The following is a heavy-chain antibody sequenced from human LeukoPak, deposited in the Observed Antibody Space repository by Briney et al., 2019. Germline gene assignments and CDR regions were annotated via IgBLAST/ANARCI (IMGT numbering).Heavy chain of an antibody. CDR3: AKILGSGVWYGFDI. V-gene: IGHV4-4*09. J-gene: IGHJ3*02. Sequence: PSETLSLTCSVSGGSIGGDYWSWIRQPPGKALEWIGYIYPTGRTNYNPSLKSRVTISVDTSKNQFSLKLNSVTAAGTAVYYCAKILGSGVWYGFDIWGQGTMVTVSS. D-gene: IGHD2-21*01. CDR2: IYPTGRT. CDR1: GGSIGGDY.